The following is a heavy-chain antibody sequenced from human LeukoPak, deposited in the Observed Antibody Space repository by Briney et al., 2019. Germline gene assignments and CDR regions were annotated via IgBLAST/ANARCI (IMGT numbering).Heavy chain of an antibody. J-gene: IGHJ5*02. CDR1: GGSISSSSYY. CDR2: IYYSGST. V-gene: IGHV4-39*07. Sequence: SETLSLTCTVSGGSISSSSYYWGWIRQPPGKGLEWIGSIYYSGSTYYNPSLKSRVTISVDTSKNQFSLKLSSVTAADTAVYYCAREPRDCSGGSCYLSGPWFDPWGQGTLLTVS. D-gene: IGHD2-15*01. CDR3: AREPRDCSGGSCYLSGPWFDP.